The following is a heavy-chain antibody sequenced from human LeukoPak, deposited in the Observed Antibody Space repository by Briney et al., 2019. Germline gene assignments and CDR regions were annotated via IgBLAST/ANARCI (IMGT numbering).Heavy chain of an antibody. V-gene: IGHV3-30*02. CDR1: GFTSGFTFSDYA. CDR3: TKERRGWFSEH. Sequence: GGSRRLSCVASGFTSGFTFSDYAMHWVRQAPGKGLEWVAIIRHNGIAQDYADSVQGRFTISRDNSKNTLYLQMNSLRVEDTAIYYCTKERRGWFSEHWGQGTPVTVSS. CDR2: IRHNGIAQ. J-gene: IGHJ1*01. D-gene: IGHD2/OR15-2a*01.